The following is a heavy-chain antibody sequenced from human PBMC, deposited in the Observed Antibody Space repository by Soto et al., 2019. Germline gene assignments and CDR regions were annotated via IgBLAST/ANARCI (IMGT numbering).Heavy chain of an antibody. CDR3: ARGGGAAAGITS. CDR2: IWYDGSNK. J-gene: IGHJ5*02. Sequence: QVLLVESGGGVVQPGKSLRLSCGASGFSFSRYGMHWVRQAPGKGLEWVAIIWYDGSNKYYGDSVKGRFAISRDNSKNTVYLQMSSLRAEDTAVYYCARGGGAAAGITSWGLGTLVTVSS. CDR1: GFSFSRYG. V-gene: IGHV3-33*01. D-gene: IGHD6-13*01.